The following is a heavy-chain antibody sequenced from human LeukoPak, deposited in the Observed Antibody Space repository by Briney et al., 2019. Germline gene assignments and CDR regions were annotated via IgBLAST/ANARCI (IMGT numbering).Heavy chain of an antibody. CDR1: GYSFTNYW. CDR3: ARTYYYGSGSYTFDY. Sequence: GESLKISCQGSGYSFTNYWIGWVRQMPGKGLEWMGIIYPGDSDTRYSPSFQGQVTISADKSISTAYLQWSSLKASDTAMYYCARTYYYGSGSYTFDYWGQGTLVAVSS. D-gene: IGHD3-10*01. J-gene: IGHJ4*02. V-gene: IGHV5-51*01. CDR2: IYPGDSDT.